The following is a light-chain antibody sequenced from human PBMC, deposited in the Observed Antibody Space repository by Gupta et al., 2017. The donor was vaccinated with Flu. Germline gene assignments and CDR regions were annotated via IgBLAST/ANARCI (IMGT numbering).Light chain of an antibody. CDR3: MQALQTPT. J-gene: IGKJ1*01. CDR1: QSLLHNNGYNY. V-gene: IGKV2-28*01. Sequence: DIVMTQSPLSLSVTPGEPASISCRSSQSLLHNNGYNYLDWYLQKPGQSPQLLIYLGSNRASGVPDRFSGSGSGTDFTLKISRVEAEDVGVYYCMQALQTPTFGQGTKVEIK. CDR2: LGS.